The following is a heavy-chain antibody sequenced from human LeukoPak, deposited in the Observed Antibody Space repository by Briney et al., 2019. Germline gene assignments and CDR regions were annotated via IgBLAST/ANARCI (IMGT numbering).Heavy chain of an antibody. CDR2: ISSSSSYI. CDR3: ARDPLYYYDSSGYYYFANNNAFDI. D-gene: IGHD3-22*01. CDR1: GFTFSSYS. J-gene: IGHJ3*02. Sequence: GGSLRLSCAASGFTFSSYSMNWVRQAPGKGLEWVSSISSSSSYIYYADSVKGRFTISRDNAKNSLYLQMNSLRAEDTAVYYRARDPLYYYDSSGYYYFANNNAFDIWGQGTMVTVSS. V-gene: IGHV3-21*01.